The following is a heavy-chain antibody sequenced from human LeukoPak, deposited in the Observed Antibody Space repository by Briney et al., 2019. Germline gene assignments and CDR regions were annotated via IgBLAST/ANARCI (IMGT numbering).Heavy chain of an antibody. CDR2: IYHSGST. J-gene: IGHJ4*02. V-gene: IGHV4-38-2*02. CDR3: ARDRLPTFDY. CDR1: GYSISSGYY. Sequence: SETLSLTCTVSGYSISSGYYWGWIRQPPGKGLEWIGSIYHSGSTYYNPPLKSRVTISVDTSKNQFSLKLSSVTAADTAVYYCARDRLPTFDYWGQGTLVTVSS. D-gene: IGHD4-11*01.